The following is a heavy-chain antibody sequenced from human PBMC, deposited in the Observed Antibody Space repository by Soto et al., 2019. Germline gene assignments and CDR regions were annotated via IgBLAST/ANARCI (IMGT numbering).Heavy chain of an antibody. V-gene: IGHV3-15*01. Sequence: GGSLRLSCAGSGFTFSNAWMSWVRQAPGKGLEWVGRIKSIYNGGTIEYAAPVKGRFIITRDDSRATVFLQMNSLKTEGTAVYYCATGQYFDFWGQGTQVTVSS. CDR3: ATGQYFDF. J-gene: IGHJ4*02. CDR2: IKSIYNGGTI. CDR1: GFTFSNAW.